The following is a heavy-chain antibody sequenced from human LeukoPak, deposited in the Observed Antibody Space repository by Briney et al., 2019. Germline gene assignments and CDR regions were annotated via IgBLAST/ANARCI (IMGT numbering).Heavy chain of an antibody. CDR3: ARAQNYYDSNAYIATFDC. V-gene: IGHV1-69*04. Sequence: SVKVSCKASGGTFSSYAISWVRQAPGQGLEWMGRIIPILGIADYAQKFQGRVTITADTSTSTAYMELSSLRSEDTAVYYCARAQNYYDSNAYIATFDCWGQGALVTVSS. D-gene: IGHD3-22*01. J-gene: IGHJ4*02. CDR2: IIPILGIA. CDR1: GGTFSSYA.